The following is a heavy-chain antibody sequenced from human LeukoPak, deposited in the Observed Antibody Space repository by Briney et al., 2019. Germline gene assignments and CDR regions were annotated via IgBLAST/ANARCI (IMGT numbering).Heavy chain of an antibody. D-gene: IGHD6-13*01. J-gene: IGHJ4*02. CDR3: AKSFGYSRSWFDY. V-gene: IGHV3-23*01. Sequence: GESLRLSCAASGFIVSNNYMTWVRQAPGKGLEWVSGISGNGGGTYYADSVKGRFTISRDNSKNTLYLQMNSLRAEDTAVYYCAKSFGYSRSWFDYWGQGTPVTVSS. CDR2: ISGNGGGT. CDR1: GFIVSNNY.